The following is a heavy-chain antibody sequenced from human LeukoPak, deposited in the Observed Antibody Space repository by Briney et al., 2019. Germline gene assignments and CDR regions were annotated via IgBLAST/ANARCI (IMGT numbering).Heavy chain of an antibody. Sequence: GGSLRLSCVGSGFSFSEYAMYWVRHAPGKGLEYASTITRNGGARDYGNSVAGRFTVSRDNSKSTLYLQMGSLRIEDTAVYYCARETVVDSSTSRDIKIKHEAFDIWGRGTVVTVSS. CDR2: ITRNGGAR. V-gene: IGHV3-64*01. D-gene: IGHD4-23*01. J-gene: IGHJ3*02. CDR3: ARETVVDSSTSRDIKIKHEAFDI. CDR1: GFSFSEYA.